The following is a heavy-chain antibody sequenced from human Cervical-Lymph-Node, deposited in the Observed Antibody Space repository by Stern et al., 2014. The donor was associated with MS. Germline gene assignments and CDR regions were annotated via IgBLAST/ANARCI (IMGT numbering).Heavy chain of an antibody. Sequence: QLQLQESGPGLVKPSETLSLTCTVSGGSISSYYWSWIRQPPGKGLEWIGYIYYSGSTNYNPSLKSRVTISVDTSKNQFSLKLSSVTAADTAVYYCARGTRRLNYYDSSCYSYFDYWGQGTLVTVSS. CDR3: ARGTRRLNYYDSSCYSYFDY. CDR1: GGSISSYY. V-gene: IGHV4-59*01. CDR2: IYYSGST. J-gene: IGHJ4*02. D-gene: IGHD3-22*01.